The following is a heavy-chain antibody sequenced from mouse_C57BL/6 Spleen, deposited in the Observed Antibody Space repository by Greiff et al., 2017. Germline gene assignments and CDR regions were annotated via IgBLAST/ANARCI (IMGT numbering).Heavy chain of an antibody. CDR2: ISDGGSYT. V-gene: IGHV5-4*01. CDR1: GFTFSSYA. D-gene: IGHD1-1*01. CDR3: ARDGTVVKGYFDY. Sequence: EVQLVESGGGLVKPGGSLKLSCAASGFTFSSYAMSWVRQTPEKRLEWVATISDGGSYTYYPDNVKGRFTISRDNAKNNLYLQMSHLKSEDTAMYYWARDGTVVKGYFDYWGQGTTLTVSS. J-gene: IGHJ2*01.